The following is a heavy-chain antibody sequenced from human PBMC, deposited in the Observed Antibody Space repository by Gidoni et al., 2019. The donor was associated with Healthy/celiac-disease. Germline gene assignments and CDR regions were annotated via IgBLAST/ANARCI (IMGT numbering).Heavy chain of an antibody. CDR1: GYTFTNYG. CDR3: ARDVVVDIVVVPTAKAPFDY. J-gene: IGHJ4*02. Sequence: QVQLVQSGADVKKPGASVKVSCKASGYTFTNYGITWVRQAPGQGLEWMGWISAYNGNANYAQKLQGRVTMTTDTSTSTAYMELRSLRSDDTAVYYCARDVVVDIVVVPTAKAPFDYWGQGTLVTVSS. D-gene: IGHD2-2*01. CDR2: ISAYNGNA. V-gene: IGHV1-18*01.